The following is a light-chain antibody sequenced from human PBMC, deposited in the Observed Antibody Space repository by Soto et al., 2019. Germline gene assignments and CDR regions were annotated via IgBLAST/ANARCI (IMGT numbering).Light chain of an antibody. CDR2: GAS. CDR3: QQYGSSSLT. Sequence: EIVLTQSPGTLSLSPGERATLSCRASQSVSSSYLAWYQQKPGQAPRLLIYGASGRATGIPDRFSGSGSGTDFTLTSSRLEPEDFAVYYCQQYGSSSLTFGGGTKVAIK. J-gene: IGKJ4*01. CDR1: QSVSSSY. V-gene: IGKV3-20*01.